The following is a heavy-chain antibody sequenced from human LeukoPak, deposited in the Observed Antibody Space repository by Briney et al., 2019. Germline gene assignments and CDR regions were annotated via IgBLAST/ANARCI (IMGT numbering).Heavy chain of an antibody. CDR2: IIPIFGTA. V-gene: IGHV1-69*13. J-gene: IGHJ6*03. CDR3: ARDSAIFGVVSPMDV. Sequence: ASVKVSCKASGGTFSSYAISWVRQAPGQWLEWMGGIIPIFGTANYAQKFQGRVTITADESTSTAYMELSSLRSEDTAVYYCARDSAIFGVVSPMDVWGKGTTVTVSS. D-gene: IGHD3-3*01. CDR1: GGTFSSYA.